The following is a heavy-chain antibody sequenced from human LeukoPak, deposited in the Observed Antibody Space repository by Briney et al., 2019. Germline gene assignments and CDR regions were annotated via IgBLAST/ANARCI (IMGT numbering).Heavy chain of an antibody. D-gene: IGHD6-13*01. CDR1: GGSFSGYY. J-gene: IGHJ4*02. V-gene: IGHV4-34*01. CDR2: INHSGNT. CDR3: ARGQLTFGSWYEGGWFDY. Sequence: SETLSLTCAVYGGSFSGYYWSWIRQPPGKGLEWIAEINHSGNTNYNPSLKSRVTISVDTSKNQFSLRLKSVTAADTAVYYCARGQLTFGSWYEGGWFDYWGQGTLVTVSS.